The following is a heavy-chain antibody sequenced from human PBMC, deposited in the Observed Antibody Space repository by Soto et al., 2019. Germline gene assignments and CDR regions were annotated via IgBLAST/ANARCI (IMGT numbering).Heavy chain of an antibody. Sequence: SETLSLTCTVSGGSISSSSYYWGWIRQPPGKGLEWIGSIYYSGSTYYNPSLKSRVTISVDTSKNQFSLKLSSVTAADTAVYYCARLSSGWCDYWGQGTLVTVSS. J-gene: IGHJ4*02. D-gene: IGHD6-19*01. CDR2: IYYSGST. CDR1: GGSISSSSYY. V-gene: IGHV4-39*01. CDR3: ARLSSGWCDY.